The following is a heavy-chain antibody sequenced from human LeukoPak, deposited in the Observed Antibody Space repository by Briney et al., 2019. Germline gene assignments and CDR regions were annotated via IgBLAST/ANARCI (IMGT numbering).Heavy chain of an antibody. V-gene: IGHV3-7*01. D-gene: IGHD3-22*01. CDR3: ARYNYCAISGHLY. CDR2: IKPDGSEK. Sequence: PGRSLRLSCAASGFSFSSYWMTWVRQAPGKGLEWVANIKPDGSEKKYVDSVKGRFTISRDNAKNSLYLQMDSLSADDTSVYYCARYNYCAISGHLYWGQGTLVTVSS. CDR1: GFSFSSYW. J-gene: IGHJ4*02.